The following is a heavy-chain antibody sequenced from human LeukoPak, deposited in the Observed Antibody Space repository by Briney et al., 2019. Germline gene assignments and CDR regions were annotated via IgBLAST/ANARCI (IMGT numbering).Heavy chain of an antibody. CDR1: GGSISSSTYY. J-gene: IGHJ4*02. Sequence: PSETLSLTCTVSGGSISSSTYYWGWIRRPPGKGLEWFGSIYYSGSTYYNPSIKSRVTISVDTSKNQFSLKLSSVTAADTAVYYCARRDWGQYYFDYWGQGTLVTVSS. CDR2: IYYSGST. CDR3: ARRDWGQYYFDY. V-gene: IGHV4-39*01. D-gene: IGHD7-27*01.